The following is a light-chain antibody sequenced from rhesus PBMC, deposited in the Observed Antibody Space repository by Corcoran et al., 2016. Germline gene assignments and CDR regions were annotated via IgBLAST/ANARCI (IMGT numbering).Light chain of an antibody. CDR3: QHGYGTPYS. CDR2: KAS. CDR1: ENVTNY. J-gene: IGKJ2*01. Sequence: DIQMTQSPSSLSASVGDRVTITCRASENVTNYLTWYQQKQRKAPKLLIYKASTLQSGVPSRFSGSGSGTDSTFTISSLQPEDVATYYCQHGYGTPYSFGQGTKVEIK. V-gene: IGKV1-74*01.